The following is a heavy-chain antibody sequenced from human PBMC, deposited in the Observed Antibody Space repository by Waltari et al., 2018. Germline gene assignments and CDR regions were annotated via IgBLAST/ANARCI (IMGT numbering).Heavy chain of an antibody. CDR2: IYHSGST. CDR3: ARYSGWNDY. D-gene: IGHD6-19*01. CDR1: GGHCSSRHG. Sequence: QVQLQEWGPGLVNHSRPLSVTCAVSGGHCSSRHGGSWVRQPPGKGLEWIGEIYHSGSTNYNPSLKSRVTISVDQSKNQFSLKLSSVTAAATAVYYCARYSGWNDYWGQGTLVTVSS. V-gene: IGHV4-4*02. J-gene: IGHJ4*02.